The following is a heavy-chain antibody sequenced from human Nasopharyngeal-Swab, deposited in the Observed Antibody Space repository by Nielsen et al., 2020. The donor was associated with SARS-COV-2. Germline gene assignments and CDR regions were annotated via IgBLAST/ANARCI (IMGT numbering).Heavy chain of an antibody. J-gene: IGHJ4*02. Sequence: VRQMPGKGLEWMGMIYPGDSDTRYSPSFQGQVTISADKSITTAYLQWSSLKASDIAMYYCAITGEQLVWEFEYWGQGTLVTVSS. CDR3: AITGEQLVWEFEY. D-gene: IGHD6-13*01. V-gene: IGHV5-51*01. CDR2: IYPGDSDT.